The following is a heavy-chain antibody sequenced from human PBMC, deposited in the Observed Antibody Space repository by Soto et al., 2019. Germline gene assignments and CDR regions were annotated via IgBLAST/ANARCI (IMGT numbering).Heavy chain of an antibody. J-gene: IGHJ5*02. D-gene: IGHD3-3*01. CDR1: GFTFSSYS. Sequence: PGGSLRLSCAASGFTFSSYSMNWVRQAPGKGLEWVSYISCSSSTIYYADSVKGRFTISRDNAKNSLYLQMNSLRAEDTAVYYCAGARPIFGVVPCPHHWGQGTLVTVSS. CDR2: ISCSSSTI. CDR3: AGARPIFGVVPCPHH. V-gene: IGHV3-48*01.